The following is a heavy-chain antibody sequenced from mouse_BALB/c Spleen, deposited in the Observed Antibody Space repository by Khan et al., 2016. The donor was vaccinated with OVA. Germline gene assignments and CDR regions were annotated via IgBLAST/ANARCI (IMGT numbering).Heavy chain of an antibody. Sequence: QVQLKQSGAELARPGASVKLSCKASGYTFTDYYINWVKQRTGQGLEWIGEISPGSGDTYYNEKLKGKATLTADKSSSTAYMQLSSLTSEASAVYFCVRRNYFGYTFAYWGQGTLVTVSA. D-gene: IGHD1-2*01. CDR2: ISPGSGDT. CDR3: VRRNYFGYTFAY. CDR1: GYTFTDYY. V-gene: IGHV1-77*01. J-gene: IGHJ3*01.